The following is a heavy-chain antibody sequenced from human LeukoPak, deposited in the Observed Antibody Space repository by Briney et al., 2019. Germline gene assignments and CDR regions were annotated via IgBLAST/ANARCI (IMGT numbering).Heavy chain of an antibody. CDR3: ASVYKNGMDV. CDR1: NYTFASYG. CDR2: INPSGDTT. D-gene: IGHD5-24*01. V-gene: IGHV1-46*01. J-gene: IGHJ6*02. Sequence: GASVKVSCKASNYTFASYGLSWVRQAPGQGLEWMAIINPSGDTTSHTQKFQGRVTMTRDASASTVYMELSSLRSEDTAVYYCASVYKNGMDVWGQGTTVTVSS.